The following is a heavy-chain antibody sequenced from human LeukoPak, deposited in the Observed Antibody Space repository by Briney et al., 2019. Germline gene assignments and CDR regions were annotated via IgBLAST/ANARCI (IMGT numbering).Heavy chain of an antibody. Sequence: ASVKVSCKASGYTFTLYYMHWVRQAPGQGLEWMGIINPSGGSTTYAQKFQGRVTLTTDTSTSSVYMELSSLRPEDTAVYYCARDSYSSSPPYYYYYAMNVWGQGTTVTVSS. CDR3: ARDSYSSSPPYYYYYAMNV. CDR1: GYTFTLYY. D-gene: IGHD6-13*01. V-gene: IGHV1-46*01. J-gene: IGHJ6*02. CDR2: INPSGGST.